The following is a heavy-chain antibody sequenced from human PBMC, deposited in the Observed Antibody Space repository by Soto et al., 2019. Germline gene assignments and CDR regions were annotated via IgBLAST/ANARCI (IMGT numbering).Heavy chain of an antibody. J-gene: IGHJ4*02. V-gene: IGHV4-30-2*01. CDR3: ARGFDYGDYYFDY. Sequence: PSETLSLTCAVSGGSISSGGYSWSWIRQPPGKGLEWIGYIYHSGSTYYSPSLKSRVTISVDRSKNQFSLKLSSVTAADTAVYYCARGFDYGDYYFDYWGQGTLVTVSS. CDR2: IYHSGST. D-gene: IGHD4-17*01. CDR1: GGSISSGGYS.